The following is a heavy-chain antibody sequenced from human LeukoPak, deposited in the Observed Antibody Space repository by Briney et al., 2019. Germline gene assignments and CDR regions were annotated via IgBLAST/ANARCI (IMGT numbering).Heavy chain of an antibody. V-gene: IGHV5-51*01. Sequence: GASLQISCKGSRYIFTSYWIGWVRQMPGKGLEWMGIIYPGDSDTRYSPSFQGQVTISADKSISTAYLQWSSLKASDTAMYYCARHLYADDSSGYSPWGQGTLVTVSS. J-gene: IGHJ5*02. CDR1: RYIFTSYW. CDR2: IYPGDSDT. D-gene: IGHD3-22*01. CDR3: ARHLYADDSSGYSP.